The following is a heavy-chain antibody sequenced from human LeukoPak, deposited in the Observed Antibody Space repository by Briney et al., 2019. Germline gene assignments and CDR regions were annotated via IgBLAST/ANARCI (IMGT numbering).Heavy chain of an antibody. J-gene: IGHJ4*02. Sequence: PGGSLRLSCASSGFTFSSYAMSWVRQAPGKGLEWVSAISGGGGSTYYADSVKGRFTISRDNSKNTLYLQMNSLRAEDTAVYYCAKDLSYFDWLALDYWGQGTLVTVSS. CDR1: GFTFSSYA. D-gene: IGHD3-9*01. CDR3: AKDLSYFDWLALDY. V-gene: IGHV3-23*01. CDR2: ISGGGGST.